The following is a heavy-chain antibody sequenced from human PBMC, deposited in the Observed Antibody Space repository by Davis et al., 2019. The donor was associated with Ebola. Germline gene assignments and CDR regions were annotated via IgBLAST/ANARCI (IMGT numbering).Heavy chain of an antibody. V-gene: IGHV3-74*01. CDR1: GFSFSNFW. J-gene: IGHJ4*02. D-gene: IGHD2-8*01. Sequence: HTGGSLRLSCAASGFSFSNFWMHWVRQAPGKGLVWVSRINSDGSSTSYADSVEGRFTISRDNPENTIHLQMNSLRPEDTAVYFCVRESLYGHPFDSWGQGTLITVSS. CDR3: VRESLYGHPFDS. CDR2: INSDGSST.